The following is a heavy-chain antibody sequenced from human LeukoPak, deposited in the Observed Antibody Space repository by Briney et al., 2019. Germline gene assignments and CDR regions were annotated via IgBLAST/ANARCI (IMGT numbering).Heavy chain of an antibody. CDR3: ARGGEYYDILTGYYSAFDI. Sequence: SGSTNYNPSLKSRVTISVDTSKNQFSLKLSSVTAADTAVYYCARGGEYYDILTGYYSAFDIWGQGTMVTVSS. CDR2: SGST. D-gene: IGHD3-9*01. J-gene: IGHJ3*02. V-gene: IGHV4-34*01.